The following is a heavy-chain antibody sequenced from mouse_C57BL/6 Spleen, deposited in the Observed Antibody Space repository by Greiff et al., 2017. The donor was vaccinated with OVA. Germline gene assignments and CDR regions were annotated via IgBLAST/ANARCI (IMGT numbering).Heavy chain of an antibody. D-gene: IGHD1-1*01. V-gene: IGHV5-17*01. CDR1: GFTFSDYG. CDR2: ISSGSSTI. CDR3: AREITTEPGRYFDV. J-gene: IGHJ1*03. Sequence: EVMLVESGGGLVKPGGSLKLSCAASGFTFSDYGMHWVRQAPEKGLEWVAYISSGSSTIYYADTVKGRFTISRDNAKNTLFLQMTSLRSEDTAMYYCAREITTEPGRYFDVWGTGTTVTVSS.